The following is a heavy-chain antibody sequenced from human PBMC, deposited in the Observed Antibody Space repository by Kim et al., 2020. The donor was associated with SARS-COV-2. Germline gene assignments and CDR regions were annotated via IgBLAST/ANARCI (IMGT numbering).Heavy chain of an antibody. V-gene: IGHV3-33*01. D-gene: IGHD3-3*01. J-gene: IGHJ4*02. CDR3: ARDNDFWSGYYIDY. CDR1: GFTFSNYG. Sequence: GGSLRLSCAASGFTFSNYGMHWVRQAPGKGLEWVAVIWYDGSNKYYADSVKGRFTIYRDNSKNTLYLQMNSLRAEDTAVYYCARDNDFWSGYYIDYWGQGTLVTVSS. CDR2: IWYDGSNK.